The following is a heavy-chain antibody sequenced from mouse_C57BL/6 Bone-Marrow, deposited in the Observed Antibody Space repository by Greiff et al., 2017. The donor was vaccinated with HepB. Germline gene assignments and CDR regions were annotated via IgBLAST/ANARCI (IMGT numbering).Heavy chain of an antibody. J-gene: IGHJ4*01. Sequence: QVQLKESGPGLVQPSQSLSITCTVSGFSLTSYGVHWVRQSPGKGLEWLGVIWSGGSTDYNAAFISRLSISKDNSKSQVFFKMNSLQADDTAIYYCASRDSSGNYYAMDYWGQGTSVTVSS. V-gene: IGHV2-2*01. CDR2: IWSGGST. D-gene: IGHD3-2*02. CDR3: ASRDSSGNYYAMDY. CDR1: GFSLTSYG.